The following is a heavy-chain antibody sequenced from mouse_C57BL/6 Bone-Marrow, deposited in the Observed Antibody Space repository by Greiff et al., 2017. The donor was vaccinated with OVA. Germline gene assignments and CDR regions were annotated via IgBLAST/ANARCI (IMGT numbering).Heavy chain of an antibody. V-gene: IGHV3-6*01. J-gene: IGHJ2*01. D-gene: IGHD2-1*01. Sequence: EVQLVESGPGLVKPSQSLSLTCSVTGYSITSGYYWNWIRQFPGNKLEWMGYISYDGSNNYNPSLKNRISITRDTSKNQFFLKLNSVTTEDTATYYCAIYYGNPFDYWGQGTTLTVSS. CDR3: AIYYGNPFDY. CDR1: GYSITSGYY. CDR2: ISYDGSN.